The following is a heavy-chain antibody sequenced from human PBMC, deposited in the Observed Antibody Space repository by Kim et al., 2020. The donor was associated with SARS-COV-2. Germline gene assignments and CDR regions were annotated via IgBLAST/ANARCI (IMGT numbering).Heavy chain of an antibody. CDR3: ASGAGYSSGLIDY. Sequence: ASVKVSCKASGYTFTGYYMHWVRQAPGQGLEWMGRINPNSGGTNYAQKFQGRVTMTRDTSISTAYMELSRLRSDDTAVYYCASGAGYSSGLIDYWGQGTLVTLSS. CDR1: GYTFTGYY. D-gene: IGHD6-19*01. J-gene: IGHJ4*02. V-gene: IGHV1-2*06. CDR2: INPNSGGT.